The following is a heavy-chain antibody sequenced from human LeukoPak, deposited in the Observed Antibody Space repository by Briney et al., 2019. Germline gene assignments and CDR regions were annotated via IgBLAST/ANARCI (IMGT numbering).Heavy chain of an antibody. CDR2: ISYDGSNK. V-gene: IGHV3-30*04. CDR1: GFTFSSYA. J-gene: IGHJ4*02. CDR3: ARGISVFQALLN. D-gene: IGHD2-21*01. Sequence: GGSLGLSCAASGFTFSSYAMHWVRQAPGKGLEWVAVISYDGSNKYYADSVKGRFTISKDNSKNTLYLQMNSLRAEDTAVYYCARGISVFQALLNWGQGTLVTVSS.